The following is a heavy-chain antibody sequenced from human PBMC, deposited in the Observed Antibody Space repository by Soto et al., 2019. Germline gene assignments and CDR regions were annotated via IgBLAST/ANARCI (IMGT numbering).Heavy chain of an antibody. Sequence: EVQLLESWGGVVQPGGSLRLSCVASGFNFKTFAMAWVRQAAGEGLEWVSGISCCGGSASYADSVKGRFSIARDDYKNTVSLQLNSLRVEDTAQYYCAKADGQQWLIPHLDNWGQGTLVTVS. CDR3: AKADGQQWLIPHLDN. D-gene: IGHD6-19*01. CDR2: ISCCGGSA. V-gene: IGHV3-23*01. J-gene: IGHJ4*02. CDR1: GFNFKTFA.